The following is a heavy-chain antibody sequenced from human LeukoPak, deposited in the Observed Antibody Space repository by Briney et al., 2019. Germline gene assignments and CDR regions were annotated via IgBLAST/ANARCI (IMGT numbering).Heavy chain of an antibody. Sequence: GRSLRPSCAASGFTFSSYAMHWVRQAPGKGLEWVAVISYDGSNKYYADSVKGRFTISRDNSKNTLYLQMNSLRAEDTAVYYCARDGAVGSSGPGDYWGQGTLVTVSS. CDR2: ISYDGSNK. D-gene: IGHD3-3*01. J-gene: IGHJ4*02. V-gene: IGHV3-30-3*01. CDR1: GFTFSSYA. CDR3: ARDGAVGSSGPGDY.